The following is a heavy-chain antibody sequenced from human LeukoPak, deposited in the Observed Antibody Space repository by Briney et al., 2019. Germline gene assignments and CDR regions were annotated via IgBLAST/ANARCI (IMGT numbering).Heavy chain of an antibody. CDR3: AKILERELQYYYYGMDV. CDR2: VDGGGGGT. Sequence: GGSLRLSCAASGFTLSSYAMTWVRQAPGRGLEWVSSVDGGGGGTYYADSVKGRFTISRDNSKDTLYLQMNSLRAEDTAVYYCAKILERELQYYYYGMDVWGQGTSVTVSS. J-gene: IGHJ6*02. D-gene: IGHD5-24*01. CDR1: GFTLSSYA. V-gene: IGHV3-23*01.